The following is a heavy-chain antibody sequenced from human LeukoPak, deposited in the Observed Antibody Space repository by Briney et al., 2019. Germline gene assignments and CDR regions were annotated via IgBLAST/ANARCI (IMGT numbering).Heavy chain of an antibody. CDR3: ARVVDYYDSSGYYYDY. V-gene: IGHV3-66*01. CDR2: IYSGGST. D-gene: IGHD3-22*01. J-gene: IGHJ4*02. Sequence: PGGSLRLSCAASGSIFSSYNMSWVRQAPGKGLEWVSVIYSGGSTYYADSVKGRFTISRDNSKNTLYLQMNSLRAEDTAVYYCARVVDYYDSSGYYYDYWGQGTLVTVSS. CDR1: GSIFSSYN.